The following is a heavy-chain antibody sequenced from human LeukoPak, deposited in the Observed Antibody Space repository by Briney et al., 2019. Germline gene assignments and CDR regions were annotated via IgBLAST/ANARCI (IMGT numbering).Heavy chain of an antibody. CDR3: ARESYGLSLNY. Sequence: ASVKVSCKASGYTFTGYYMHWVRQAPGQGLGWMGRINPNSGGTNHAQKFQGRVTMTRDTSISTAYMELSRLRSDDTAVYYCARESYGLSLNYWGQGTLVTVSS. V-gene: IGHV1-2*06. CDR1: GYTFTGYY. J-gene: IGHJ4*02. D-gene: IGHD5-18*01. CDR2: INPNSGGT.